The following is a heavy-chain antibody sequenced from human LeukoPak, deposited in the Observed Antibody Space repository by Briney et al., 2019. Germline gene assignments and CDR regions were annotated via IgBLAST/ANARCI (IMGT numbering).Heavy chain of an antibody. D-gene: IGHD3-3*01. Sequence: SVKVSCKASGGTFISYAISWVRQAPGQGLEWMGGIIPIFGTANYAQKFQGRVTITADESTSTAYMELSSLRSEDTAVYYCARAQYYDFWSGYGVYGMDVWGQGTTVTVSS. CDR1: GGTFISYA. V-gene: IGHV1-69*13. CDR3: ARAQYYDFWSGYGVYGMDV. CDR2: IIPIFGTA. J-gene: IGHJ6*02.